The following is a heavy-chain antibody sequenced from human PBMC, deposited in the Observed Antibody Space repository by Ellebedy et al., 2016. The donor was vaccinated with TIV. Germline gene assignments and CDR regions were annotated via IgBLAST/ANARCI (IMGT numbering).Heavy chain of an antibody. D-gene: IGHD3-10*01. J-gene: IGHJ4*02. CDR2: LWSDGSNK. CDR1: GFTFSSYV. V-gene: IGHV3-33*01. Sequence: GGSLRLXCAASGFTFSSYVMHWVRQAPGKGLEWVAVLWSDGSNKAYADSVKGRFTISRDTSKNTLYLQMNSLRAEDTAVYYCARHDYGSGSYYSPEFDYWGQGTLVTVSS. CDR3: ARHDYGSGSYYSPEFDY.